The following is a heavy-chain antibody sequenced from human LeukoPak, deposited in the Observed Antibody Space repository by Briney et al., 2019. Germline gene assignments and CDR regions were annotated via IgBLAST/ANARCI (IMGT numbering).Heavy chain of an antibody. CDR2: ISHDGDGK. D-gene: IGHD6-19*01. Sequence: GRSLRLSCAASGFTFRSFGMQWVRQVPGQGLEWVALISHDGDGKYYADSVKGRFTISRDNSKNPLYLQMDSLRAEDTAVYYCAKDHSSAWHLDYWGQGTLVTVSS. J-gene: IGHJ4*02. CDR3: AKDHSSAWHLDY. V-gene: IGHV3-30*18. CDR1: GFTFRSFG.